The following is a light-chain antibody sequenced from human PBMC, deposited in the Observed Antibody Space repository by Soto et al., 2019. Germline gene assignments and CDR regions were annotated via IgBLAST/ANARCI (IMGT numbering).Light chain of an antibody. CDR3: CSYAGSSTFRV. Sequence: QSALTQPASVSGSPGQSITISCTGTSSDVGSYNLVSWYQQHPGKAPKLMIYEGSKRPSGVSNRFSGSKSVNTASLTISGLQAEDEADYYCCSYAGSSTFRVFGGGTKVTVL. CDR2: EGS. CDR1: SSDVGSYNL. V-gene: IGLV2-23*03. J-gene: IGLJ2*01.